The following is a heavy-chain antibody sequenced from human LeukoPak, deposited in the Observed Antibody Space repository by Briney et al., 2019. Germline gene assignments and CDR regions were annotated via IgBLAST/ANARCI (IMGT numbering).Heavy chain of an antibody. Sequence: ASVNVSCKASGYTFAGYYIHWVRQAPGQGLEWLGWINPNSTTTHYEQKFQGRVTMTRDTSISTAYMELRRLRSDDTAMYYCARVRDRMTGYKFDYWGQGTLVTVSS. CDR2: INPNSTTT. V-gene: IGHV1-2*02. CDR1: GYTFAGYY. CDR3: ARVRDRMTGYKFDY. D-gene: IGHD5-18*01. J-gene: IGHJ4*02.